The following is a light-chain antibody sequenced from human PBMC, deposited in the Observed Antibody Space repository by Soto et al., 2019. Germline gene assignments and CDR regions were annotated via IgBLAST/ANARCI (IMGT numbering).Light chain of an antibody. CDR3: SSYTSSSTLSTCV. Sequence: QSVLTQPASVSGSPGQSITISCTGTSSDVGGYNYVSWYQHHPGKAPKLMIYDVSNRPSGVSNRFSGSKSGNTASLIISGLQAEDEADYSCSSYTSSSTLSTCVFGTGTKVTVL. CDR2: DVS. CDR1: SSDVGGYNY. J-gene: IGLJ1*01. V-gene: IGLV2-14*03.